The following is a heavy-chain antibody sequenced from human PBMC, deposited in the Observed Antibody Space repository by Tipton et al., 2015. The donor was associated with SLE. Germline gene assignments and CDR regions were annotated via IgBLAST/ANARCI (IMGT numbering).Heavy chain of an antibody. CDR3: AASNSKGPDAFDI. CDR2: SHYSGNT. Sequence: TLSLTCSVSGGSISSGGYYWSWIRQHPGKGLEWIGYSHYSGNTYYNTSLKSRVTISVDTSKNQFSLKLSSVTAADTAVYYCAASNSKGPDAFDIWGQGTMLIVSS. CDR1: GGSISSGGYY. D-gene: IGHD4-23*01. V-gene: IGHV4-31*03. J-gene: IGHJ3*02.